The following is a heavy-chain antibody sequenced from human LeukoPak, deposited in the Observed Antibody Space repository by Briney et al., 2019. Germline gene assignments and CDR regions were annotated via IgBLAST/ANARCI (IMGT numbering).Heavy chain of an antibody. J-gene: IGHJ6*03. D-gene: IGHD6-6*01. V-gene: IGHV3-7*01. CDR1: GFTFSSYW. Sequence: PGGSLRLSCAASGFTFSSYWMSWVRQAPGKGLEWVANIKQDGSEKYYVASVKGRFTISRDNAKNSLYLQMNSLRAEDTAVYYCARGVAARRYYYYYYMDVWGKGTTVTVSS. CDR2: IKQDGSEK. CDR3: ARGVAARRYYYYYYMDV.